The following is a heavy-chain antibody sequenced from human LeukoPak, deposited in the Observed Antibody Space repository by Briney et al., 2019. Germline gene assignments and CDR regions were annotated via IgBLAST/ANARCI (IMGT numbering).Heavy chain of an antibody. V-gene: IGHV4-4*09. CDR3: ARRSWGVYYFDY. D-gene: IGHD3-10*01. CDR1: GGSISSYY. J-gene: IGHJ4*02. Sequence: SETLSLTCTVSGGSISSYYWSWIRQPPGKGLEWIGYIYTSGSTNCNPSLKSRVTISVDASKNQFSLKLSSVTAADTAVYYCARRSWGVYYFDYWGQGTLVTVSS. CDR2: IYTSGST.